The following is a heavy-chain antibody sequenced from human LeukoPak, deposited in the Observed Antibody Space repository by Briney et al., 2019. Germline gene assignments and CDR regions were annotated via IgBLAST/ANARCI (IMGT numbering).Heavy chain of an antibody. D-gene: IGHD3-22*01. CDR1: GGSIRSYY. J-gene: IGHJ4*02. CDR2: IYYSGST. V-gene: IGHV4-59*01. CDR3: ARCRRAYYDSSGYYYDN. Sequence: SETLSLTCTVSGGSIRSYYWSWIRQPPGKGLEWIGYIYYSGSTNYNPSLKSRVTISVDTSKNQFSLKLSSVTAADTAVYYCARCRRAYYDSSGYYYDNWGQGTLVTVSS.